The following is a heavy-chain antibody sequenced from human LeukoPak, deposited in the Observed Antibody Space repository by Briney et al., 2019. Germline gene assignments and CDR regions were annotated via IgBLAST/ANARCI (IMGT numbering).Heavy chain of an antibody. D-gene: IGHD3-10*01. CDR3: ARVGVTSRSYYYYGMDV. J-gene: IGHJ6*02. V-gene: IGHV1-18*01. Sequence: ASVKVSCKASGYTFTSYGISWVRQAPGQGLEWMGWISAYNGNTNYAQKLQGRVTMTTDTSTSTAYMELRSLRSDDTAVYYCARVGVTSRSYYYYGMDVWAKGPRSPSP. CDR1: GYTFTSYG. CDR2: ISAYNGNT.